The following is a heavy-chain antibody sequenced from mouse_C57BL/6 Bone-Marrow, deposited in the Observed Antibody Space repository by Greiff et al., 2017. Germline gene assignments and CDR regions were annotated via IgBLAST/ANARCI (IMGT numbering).Heavy chain of an antibody. D-gene: IGHD2-10*01. CDR2: IDPADGDT. CDR3: TPYYSLDY. Sequence: VQLQQSGAELVRPGASVKLSCTASGFNFKDYYMHWVKQRPDQGLEWIGWIDPADGDTEYASKFQGKATITGDTSSNTAYLQLSSLTSEDTAVYYCTPYYSLDYWGQGTTLTVSA. CDR1: GFNFKDYY. V-gene: IGHV14-4*01. J-gene: IGHJ2*01.